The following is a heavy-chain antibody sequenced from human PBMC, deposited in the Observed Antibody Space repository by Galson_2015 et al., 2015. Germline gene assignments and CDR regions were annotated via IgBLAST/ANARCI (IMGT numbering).Heavy chain of an antibody. D-gene: IGHD3-3*01. CDR3: ARQILDYDFWSGYYPTNFDY. V-gene: IGHV3-21*01. Sequence: VKGRFTISRDNAKNSLYLQMNSLGAEDTAVYYRARQILDYDFWSGYYPTNFDYWGQGTLVTVSS. J-gene: IGHJ4*02.